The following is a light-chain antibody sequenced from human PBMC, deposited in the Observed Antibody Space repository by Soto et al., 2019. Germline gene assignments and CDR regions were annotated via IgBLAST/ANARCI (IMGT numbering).Light chain of an antibody. J-gene: IGKJ5*01. CDR3: VQGRESRT. CDR1: QTISSW. CDR2: KAS. V-gene: IGKV1-5*03. Sequence: DTRMNKTPSALRGSGEDRVTLTFRASQTISSWLAWYQQKPGKAPKLLIYKASTLKSGVPSRFSGSGSGTNFTLKSIRVEAEDVGIYYCVQGRESRTFGQGTRLEIK.